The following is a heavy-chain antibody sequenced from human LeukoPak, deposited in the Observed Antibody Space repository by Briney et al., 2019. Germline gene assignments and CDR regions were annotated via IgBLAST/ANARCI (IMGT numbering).Heavy chain of an antibody. Sequence: PGGSLRLSCAASGFTVSSNYMSWVRQAPGKGLEWVSVIYSGGSTYYADSVQGRFTISRDNSKNTLYLQMNSLRAEDTAVYYCAREGDFWSGAAFDYWGQGTLVTVSS. J-gene: IGHJ4*02. CDR3: AREGDFWSGAAFDY. D-gene: IGHD3-3*01. CDR1: GFTVSSNY. CDR2: IYSGGST. V-gene: IGHV3-66*01.